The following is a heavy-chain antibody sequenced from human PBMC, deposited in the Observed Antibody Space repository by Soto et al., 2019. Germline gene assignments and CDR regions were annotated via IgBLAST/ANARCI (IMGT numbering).Heavy chain of an antibody. V-gene: IGHV4-59*12. CDR2: IYYNGST. CDR3: ARDHPHSYGVYYFDY. Sequence: PSETLSLTCTVPGDPMETYYWSWIRQPPGKGLEWIGYIYYNGSTHYNPSLKSRVIISLDTSKNHVSLTVSSVTAADTAVYYCARDHPHSYGVYYFDYWGQGTPVTVSS. J-gene: IGHJ4*02. CDR1: GDPMETYY. D-gene: IGHD5-18*01.